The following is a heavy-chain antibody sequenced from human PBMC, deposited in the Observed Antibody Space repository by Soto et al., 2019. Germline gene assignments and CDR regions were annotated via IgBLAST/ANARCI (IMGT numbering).Heavy chain of an antibody. CDR2: ISGSGGST. Sequence: GGSLRLSCAASGFTFSSYAMSWVRQAPGKGLEWVSAISGSGGSTYYADSVKGRFTISRDNSKNTLYLQMNSLRAEDTAVYYCAKSPVANYDFWSGYPDVWGKGTTVTVSS. V-gene: IGHV3-23*01. J-gene: IGHJ6*04. CDR3: AKSPVANYDFWSGYPDV. D-gene: IGHD3-3*01. CDR1: GFTFSSYA.